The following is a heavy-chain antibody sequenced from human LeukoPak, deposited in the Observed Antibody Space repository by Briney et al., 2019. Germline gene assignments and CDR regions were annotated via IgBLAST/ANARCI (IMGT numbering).Heavy chain of an antibody. D-gene: IGHD3-10*02. CDR3: AKDSPVCSF. CDR2: ISDSGDST. J-gene: IGHJ4*02. CDR1: GFTFSSHA. Sequence: PGESLRLTCAASGFTFSSHAMSWVRPAPGKGLEWVSSISDSGDSTYHADFVKGRFTISRDDSKNTLYLQMNSLRAEDTAVYYCAKDSPVCSFWGQGTLVTVSS. V-gene: IGHV3-23*01.